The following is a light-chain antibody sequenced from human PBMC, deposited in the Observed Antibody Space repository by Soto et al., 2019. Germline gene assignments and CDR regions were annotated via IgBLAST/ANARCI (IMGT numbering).Light chain of an antibody. V-gene: IGKV3-15*01. CDR2: GAS. CDR3: HQYNNWPPWT. Sequence: EIVLTQSPGTLSLSPGERATLSCRASQSVSSNLAWYQQKPGQAPRLLIYGASTRATGIPARFSGSGSGTEFTLTISSLQSEDYAVYYCHQYNNWPPWTFGQGTNVDIK. J-gene: IGKJ1*01. CDR1: QSVSSN.